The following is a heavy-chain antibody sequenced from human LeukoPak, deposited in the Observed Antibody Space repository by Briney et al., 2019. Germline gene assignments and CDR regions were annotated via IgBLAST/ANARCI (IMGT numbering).Heavy chain of an antibody. CDR2: IFYSGQT. D-gene: IGHD3-22*01. V-gene: IGHV4-39*07. CDR3: ARTYYYDSSGPYY. J-gene: IGHJ4*02. CDR1: GGSINNNIHY. Sequence: NASETLSLTCTVSGGSINNNIHYWGWIRQPPGKGLEWIGAIFYSGQTYYSPSLKSRVTISVDTSKNQFSLKLRSVTAADTAVYYCARTYYYDSSGPYYWGQGILVTVSS.